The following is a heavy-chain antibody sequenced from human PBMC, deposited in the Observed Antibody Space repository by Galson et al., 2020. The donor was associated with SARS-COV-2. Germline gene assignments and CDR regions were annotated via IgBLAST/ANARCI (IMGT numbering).Heavy chain of an antibody. CDR1: GFTFDDYG. Sequence: GGSLRLSCAASGFTFDDYGMSWVRQAPGKGLEWVSGINWNGGSTGYADSVKGRFTISRDNAKNSLYLQMNSLRAEDTALYYCARAGGSEPRGYYYYYMDVWGKGTTVTISS. CDR2: INWNGGST. CDR3: ARAGGSEPRGYYYYYMDV. J-gene: IGHJ6*03. V-gene: IGHV3-20*04. D-gene: IGHD3-10*01.